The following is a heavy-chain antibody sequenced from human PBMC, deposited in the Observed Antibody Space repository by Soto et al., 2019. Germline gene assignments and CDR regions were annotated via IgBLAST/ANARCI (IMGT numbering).Heavy chain of an antibody. CDR2: IWYDGSNK. CDR3: ASRPADFSLPTPYNYYYYYMDV. J-gene: IGHJ6*03. Sequence: QVQLVESGGGVVQPGRSLRLSCAASGFTFSSYGMHWVRQAPGKGLEWVAVIWYDGSNKYYADSEKGRFTISRDNSKNTLYLQMNSLRAEDTAVYYCASRPADFSLPTPYNYYYYYMDVWGKGTTVTVSS. V-gene: IGHV3-33*01. D-gene: IGHD3-3*01. CDR1: GFTFSSYG.